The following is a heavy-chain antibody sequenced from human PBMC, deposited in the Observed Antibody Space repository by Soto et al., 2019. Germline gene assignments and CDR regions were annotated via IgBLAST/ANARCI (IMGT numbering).Heavy chain of an antibody. CDR2: INPILSMS. V-gene: IGHV1-69*02. D-gene: IGHD3-10*01. CDR3: ASSYGSGYRAFDY. CDR1: GDTFTFYS. Sequence: VQLVQSGAEVKKPGSSVRVSCKASGDTFTFYSINWVRQAPGLGLEWMGRINPILSMSNYAQRFQGRVTMTADESTSTAYIELISLRSEDTAMYYCASSYGSGYRAFDYWGQGALVTVSS. J-gene: IGHJ4*02.